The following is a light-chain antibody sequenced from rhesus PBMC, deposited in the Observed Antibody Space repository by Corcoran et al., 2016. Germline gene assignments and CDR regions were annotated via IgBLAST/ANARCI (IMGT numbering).Light chain of an antibody. Sequence: EIVLTQSPATLSLSPGERATLSCRASQSVSRRLAWYQQKAGQVPRLLIYDVSARAPGIPDRFSGSGSGTDLSLGISSLEPEDLAIYYCPHYNTWPLTFGGGTKVEIK. CDR3: PHYNTWPLT. J-gene: IGKJ4*01. V-gene: IGKV3-42*03. CDR1: QSVSRR. CDR2: DVS.